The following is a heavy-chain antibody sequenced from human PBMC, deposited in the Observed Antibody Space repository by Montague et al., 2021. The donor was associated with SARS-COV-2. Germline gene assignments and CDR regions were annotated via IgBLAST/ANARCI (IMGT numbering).Heavy chain of an antibody. V-gene: IGHV4-39*07. D-gene: IGHD6-13*01. Sequence: SETLSLTCTVSGGSISSSSYYWGWIRQPPGKGLEWIGSIYYSGSTYYXXXLKSRVTISVDTSKNKFSLKLRSVTAADTAVYYCARVGRQQLVRLSGMDVWGQGTTVTVSS. J-gene: IGHJ6*02. CDR2: IYYSGST. CDR3: ARVGRQQLVRLSGMDV. CDR1: GGSISSSSYY.